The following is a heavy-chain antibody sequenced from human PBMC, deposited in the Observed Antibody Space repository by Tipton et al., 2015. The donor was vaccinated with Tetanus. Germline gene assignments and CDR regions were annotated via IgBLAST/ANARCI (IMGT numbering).Heavy chain of an antibody. CDR3: ARWTASGKGAFDI. D-gene: IGHD3/OR15-3a*01. CDR2: IYYTGST. CDR1: GASSTSGDYY. J-gene: IGHJ3*02. V-gene: IGHV4-39*01. Sequence: TLSLTCTVSGASSTSGDYYWAWIRQPPGKGPEWMGSIYYTGSTDYNPSLKSRGTIAEDTSKNQFTLKLSSVIAADTAMYYCARWTASGKGAFDIWGQGTMVTVSS.